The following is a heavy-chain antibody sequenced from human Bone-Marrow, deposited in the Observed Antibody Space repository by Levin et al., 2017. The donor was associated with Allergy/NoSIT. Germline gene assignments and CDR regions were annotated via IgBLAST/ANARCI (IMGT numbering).Heavy chain of an antibody. CDR2: INWNSVSI. Sequence: GGSLRLSCAASGFTFDDYAMHWVRQAPGKGLEWVSGINWNSVSIAYADSVKGRFTISRDNGRNSLYLQMNSLRTEDTALYYCARASYDAFDIWGQGTMVTVSS. J-gene: IGHJ3*02. V-gene: IGHV3-9*01. CDR1: GFTFDDYA. D-gene: IGHD3-10*01. CDR3: ARASYDAFDI.